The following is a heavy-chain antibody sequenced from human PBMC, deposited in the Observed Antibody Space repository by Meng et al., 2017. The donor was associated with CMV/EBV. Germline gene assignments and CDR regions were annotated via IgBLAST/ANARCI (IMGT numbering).Heavy chain of an antibody. CDR1: GGSISSYY. D-gene: IGHD2-8*01. CDR2: IYYSGST. Sequence: SETLSLTCTVSGGSISSYYWSWIRQPPGKGLEWIGYIYYSGSTNYNPSLKSRVTISVDTSKNQLSLKLSSVTAADTAVYYCARMLAPVYGMDVWGQGTTVTVSS. CDR3: ARMLAPVYGMDV. J-gene: IGHJ6*02. V-gene: IGHV4-59*01.